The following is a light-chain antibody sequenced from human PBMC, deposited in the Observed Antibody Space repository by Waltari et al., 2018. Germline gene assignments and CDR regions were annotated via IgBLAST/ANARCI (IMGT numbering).Light chain of an antibody. CDR3: QTSDDTTVV. V-gene: IGLV3-1*01. J-gene: IGLJ2*01. Sequence: SLELIQPPSVSVSPGQTARITCSGGNLGCNYACWYQKKPVQSPVLVIFQDTRRPSDIPERFSGSSSGNTATLTISGTQPIDEADYFCQTSDDTTVVFGGGTKLTVL. CDR1: NLGCNY. CDR2: QDT.